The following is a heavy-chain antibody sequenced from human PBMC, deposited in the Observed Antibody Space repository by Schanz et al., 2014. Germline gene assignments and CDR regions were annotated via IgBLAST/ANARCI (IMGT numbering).Heavy chain of an antibody. J-gene: IGHJ2*01. V-gene: IGHV1-2*06. CDR3: ARLSVAGRPHVNYWYFDL. CDR2: ISPNSGDT. CDR1: GYTFTGYS. Sequence: QVQLVQSGADVKKPGASVKVSCKASGYTFTGYSMHWVRQAPGQGLEWMGRISPNSGDTHSAQKFQGRVTMTRDTSISTAYMEVSRLKSDDTAVYYCARLSVAGRPHVNYWYFDLWGRGTLVTVSS. D-gene: IGHD6-19*01.